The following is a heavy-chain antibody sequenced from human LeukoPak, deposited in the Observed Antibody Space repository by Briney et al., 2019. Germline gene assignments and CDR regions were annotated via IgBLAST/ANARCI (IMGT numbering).Heavy chain of an antibody. CDR3: AKAPYGDYPFDY. CDR2: IRFDGSNK. J-gene: IGHJ4*02. Sequence: GGTLSFSSSGSGFTFSSIGWHWVAQAQGKGWKGVAFIRFDGSNKYYADSVKGRFTISRDNSKNTLYLQMNSLRAEDTAVYYCAKAPYGDYPFDYWGQGTLVTVSS. V-gene: IGHV3-30*02. D-gene: IGHD4-17*01. CDR1: GFTFSSIG.